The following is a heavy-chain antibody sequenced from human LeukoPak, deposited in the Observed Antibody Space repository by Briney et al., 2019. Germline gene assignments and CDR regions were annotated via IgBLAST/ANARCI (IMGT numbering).Heavy chain of an antibody. D-gene: IGHD1-26*01. CDR1: GFTFGSYA. J-gene: IGHJ4*02. Sequence: GGSLRLSCAAAGFTFGSYAMSWVRQAPGEGLEWVSAIGGSGGSTYYADSVKGRFTISRDNSKNTLYLQMNSLRAEDTAVYYCEKDSSGSYYLQWWGQGTLVTVSS. V-gene: IGHV3-23*01. CDR3: EKDSSGSYYLQW. CDR2: IGGSGGST.